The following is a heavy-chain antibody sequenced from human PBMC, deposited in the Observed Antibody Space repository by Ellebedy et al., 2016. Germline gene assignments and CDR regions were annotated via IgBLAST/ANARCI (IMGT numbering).Heavy chain of an antibody. CDR3: AKAHSGSNSDTHFGMDV. CDR2: FSYDGSNK. J-gene: IGHJ6*02. D-gene: IGHD1-26*01. CDR1: GFTFSNFG. Sequence: GESLKISCAASGFTFSNFGMHWVRQAPGKGLEWVAVFSYDGSNKYYADSVKGRFTISRDNSKNTLYLQMSSLRTEDTGMYYCAKAHSGSNSDTHFGMDVWGQGTAVTVSS. V-gene: IGHV3-30*18.